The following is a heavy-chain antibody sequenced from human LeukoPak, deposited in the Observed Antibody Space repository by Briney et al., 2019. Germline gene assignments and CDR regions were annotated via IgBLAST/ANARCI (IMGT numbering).Heavy chain of an antibody. Sequence: ASVKVSCKASGYTFTSYGISWVRRAPGQGLEWMGWISAYNGNTNYAQKLQGRVTMTTDTSTSTAYMELRSLRSDDTAVYYCARGPYCGGDCSNYYYYYMDVWGKGTTVTVSS. CDR3: ARGPYCGGDCSNYYYYYMDV. J-gene: IGHJ6*03. CDR2: ISAYNGNT. V-gene: IGHV1-18*01. D-gene: IGHD2-21*01. CDR1: GYTFTSYG.